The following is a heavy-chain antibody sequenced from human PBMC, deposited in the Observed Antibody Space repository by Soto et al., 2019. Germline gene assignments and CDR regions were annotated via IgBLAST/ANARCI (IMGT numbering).Heavy chain of an antibody. V-gene: IGHV4-39*01. Sequence: QLQLQESGPGLVKPSETLSLTCTVSGGSISSSSYYWGWIRQPPGKGLEWIGSTYYSGSTYYNPSLKSRVTISVDTSKNQFSLKLSSVTAADTAVYYCFAFLAARPDDYWGQGTLVTVSS. CDR3: FAFLAARPDDY. D-gene: IGHD6-6*01. CDR2: TYYSGST. J-gene: IGHJ4*02. CDR1: GGSISSSSYY.